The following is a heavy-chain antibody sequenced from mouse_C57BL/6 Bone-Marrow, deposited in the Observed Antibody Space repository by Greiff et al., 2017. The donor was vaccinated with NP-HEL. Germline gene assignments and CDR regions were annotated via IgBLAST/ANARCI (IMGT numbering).Heavy chain of an antibody. V-gene: IGHV1-52*01. J-gene: IGHJ1*03. D-gene: IGHD1-1*01. CDR2: IDPSDSET. Sequence: QVQLQQPGAELVRPGSSVKLSCKASGYTFTSYWMHWVKQRPIQGLEWIGNIDPSDSETHYNQKFKDKATLTVDKSSSTAYMQLSSLTSEDSAVYYCARMATTVVATRYFDVWGTGTTVTVSS. CDR1: GYTFTSYW. CDR3: ARMATTVVATRYFDV.